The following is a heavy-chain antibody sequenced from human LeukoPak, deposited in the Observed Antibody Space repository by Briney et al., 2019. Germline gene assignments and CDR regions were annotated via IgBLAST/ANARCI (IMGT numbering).Heavy chain of an antibody. D-gene: IGHD1-26*01. J-gene: IGHJ4*02. CDR1: GFTFSSYA. CDR3: AKLWDSGTYFYFDY. V-gene: IGHV3-23*01. CDR2: ISGSGGST. Sequence: GGSLRLSCAASGFTFSSYAMSWVRQAPGKRLEWVSTISGSGGSTYYADSVKGRFTISRDNSKNTLYLQMNSLRAEDTAAYYCAKLWDSGTYFYFDYWGQGTLVTVSS.